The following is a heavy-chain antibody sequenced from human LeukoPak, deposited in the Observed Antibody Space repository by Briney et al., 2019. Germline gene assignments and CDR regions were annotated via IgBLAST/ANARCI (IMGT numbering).Heavy chain of an antibody. CDR3: ARVLFGSGNYTDY. CDR2: IWHDASHT. D-gene: IGHD3-10*01. Sequence: GRSLRLSCAASGFSFSTYAMHWVRQSPGKGLEWVALIWHDASHTFYTDSVKGRFTIYRDNSMNTLYLHINSLGGEDTAVYYCARVLFGSGNYTDYWGQGTLVIVSS. CDR1: GFSFSTYA. V-gene: IGHV3-33*01. J-gene: IGHJ4*02.